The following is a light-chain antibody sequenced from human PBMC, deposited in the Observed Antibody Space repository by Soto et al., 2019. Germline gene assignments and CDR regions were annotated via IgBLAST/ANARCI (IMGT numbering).Light chain of an antibody. Sequence: DIQMTQSPSTLSASVGDRVSMTCRASQSISSWLAWYQQNPGTAPKLLIYKASTLQSGVPSRFSGSGSVTEFTLTISSLQPDDSATYSCQQYNGNWTFGQGTKV. CDR2: KAS. CDR1: QSISSW. CDR3: QQYNGNWT. J-gene: IGKJ1*01. V-gene: IGKV1-5*03.